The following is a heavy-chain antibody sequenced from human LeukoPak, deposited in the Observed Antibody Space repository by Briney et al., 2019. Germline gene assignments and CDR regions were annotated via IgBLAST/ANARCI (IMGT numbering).Heavy chain of an antibody. Sequence: GASVKVSCKASGYTFTSYDINWVRQATGQGLEWMGWISAYNGNTNYAQKLQGRVTMTTDTSTSTAYMELRSLRSDDTAVYYCARDGKGGGYDYWGQGTLVTVSS. D-gene: IGHD3-16*01. CDR1: GYTFTSYD. V-gene: IGHV1-18*01. CDR2: ISAYNGNT. J-gene: IGHJ4*02. CDR3: ARDGKGGGYDY.